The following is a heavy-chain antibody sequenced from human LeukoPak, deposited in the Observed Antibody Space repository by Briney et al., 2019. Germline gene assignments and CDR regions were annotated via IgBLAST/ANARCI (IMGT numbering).Heavy chain of an antibody. CDR2: ISDSVSGGST. Sequence: GGSLRLSCAASGFTFNNYAMTWVRQAPGKGLEWVSTISDSVSGGSTYYADSVKGRFTISRDNSKNTLYLQMNSLRAEDTAVYYCAKDRTGYSYGYFLSPWGQGTLVTVSS. D-gene: IGHD5-18*01. V-gene: IGHV3-23*01. J-gene: IGHJ5*02. CDR1: GFTFNNYA. CDR3: AKDRTGYSYGYFLSP.